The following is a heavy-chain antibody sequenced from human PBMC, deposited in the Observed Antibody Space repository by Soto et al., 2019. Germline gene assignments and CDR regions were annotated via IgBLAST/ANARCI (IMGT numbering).Heavy chain of an antibody. V-gene: IGHV1-18*01. CDR1: GYTFTIYG. CDR3: ARGIPATRYYYGMDV. J-gene: IGHJ6*02. Sequence: ASVKVSCKASGYTFTIYGISWVRQAPGQGLEWMGWISAYNGNTNYAQKLQGRVTMTTDTSTSTAYMELRSLRSDDTAVYYCARGIPATRYYYGMDVWGQGTTVTVSS. CDR2: ISAYNGNT. D-gene: IGHD2-2*01.